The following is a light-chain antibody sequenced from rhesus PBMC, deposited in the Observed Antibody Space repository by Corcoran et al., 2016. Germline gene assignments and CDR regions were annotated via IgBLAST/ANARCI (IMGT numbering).Light chain of an antibody. CDR2: DAS. J-gene: IGKJ4*01. Sequence: ETVMTQSPATLSLSPGERATLACRASQSVNSNLAWYQQKPGHAPSLLIHDASNRATGLPHGFSGSGAGTDFTLTISSLEPEDVGVYFCQQESNWPLTFGGGTKVEIK. V-gene: IGKV3-35*01. CDR3: QQESNWPLT. CDR1: QSVNSN.